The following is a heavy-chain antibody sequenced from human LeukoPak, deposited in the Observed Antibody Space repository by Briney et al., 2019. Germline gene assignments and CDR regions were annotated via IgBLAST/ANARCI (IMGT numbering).Heavy chain of an antibody. Sequence: GGSLRLSCAASGFTFSSYAMSWVRQTPGKGLEWVSAISGSGGSTYYADSVKGRFTISRDNSKNTLYLQMNSLRAEDTAVYYCARGPSRDKYFDYWGQGTLVTVSS. D-gene: IGHD2-2*01. CDR3: ARGPSRDKYFDY. V-gene: IGHV3-23*01. J-gene: IGHJ4*02. CDR1: GFTFSSYA. CDR2: ISGSGGST.